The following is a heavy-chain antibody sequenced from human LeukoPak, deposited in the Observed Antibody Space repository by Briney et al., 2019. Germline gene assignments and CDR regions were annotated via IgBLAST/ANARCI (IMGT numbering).Heavy chain of an antibody. Sequence: GASVKVSCKASRYTFTSYDINWVRQATGQGLEWMGWMNPNSGNTGYAQKFQGRVTITRNTSISTAYMELSSLRSEDTAVYYCARGGAPITIFGVVIIVSGMDYWGQGTLVTVSS. D-gene: IGHD3-3*01. CDR1: RYTFTSYD. CDR2: MNPNSGNT. J-gene: IGHJ4*02. CDR3: ARGGAPITIFGVVIIVSGMDY. V-gene: IGHV1-8*03.